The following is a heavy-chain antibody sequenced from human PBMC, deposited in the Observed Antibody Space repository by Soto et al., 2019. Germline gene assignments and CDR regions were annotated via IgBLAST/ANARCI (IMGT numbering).Heavy chain of an antibody. V-gene: IGHV3-30*18. J-gene: IGHJ6*03. CDR1: GFTFSTYG. CDR2: ISYDGTNK. D-gene: IGHD2-21*02. Sequence: QVQLVESGGGEVQPGRSLTISCAASGFTFSTYGMHWVRQTPGKGLEWVAVISYDGTNKFYSDSVKGRFTISRDNFKNTLTLQMNRLRADDTVVYSCAKDLQSYGDYDYYCY. CDR3: AKDLQSYGDYDYYCY.